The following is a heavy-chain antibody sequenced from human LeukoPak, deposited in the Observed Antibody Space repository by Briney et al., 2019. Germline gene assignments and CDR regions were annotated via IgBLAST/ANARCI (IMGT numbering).Heavy chain of an antibody. J-gene: IGHJ5*02. CDR1: GGSISSSSYY. D-gene: IGHD3-10*01. CDR3: ARQPYYYGSGSYNWFDP. Sequence: SETLSLTCTVSGGSISSSSYYWGWIRQPPGKGLEWIGSIYYSGSTYYNPSLKSRATISVDTSKNQFSLKLSSVTAADTAVYYCARQPYYYGSGSYNWFDPWGQGTLVTVSS. CDR2: IYYSGST. V-gene: IGHV4-39*01.